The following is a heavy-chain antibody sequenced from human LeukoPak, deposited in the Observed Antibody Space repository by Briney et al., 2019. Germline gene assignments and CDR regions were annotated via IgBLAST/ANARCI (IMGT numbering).Heavy chain of an antibody. CDR1: GYTFTSYY. V-gene: IGHV1-46*01. J-gene: IGHJ6*03. D-gene: IGHD6-13*01. Sequence: ASVTVSCKASGYTFTSYYMHWVRQAPGQGLEWMGIINPSGGSTSYAQKFQGRVTMTRDTSTSTVYMELSSLRSEDTAVYYCARVLARSSWLYYYYYYMDVWGKGTTVTVSS. CDR2: INPSGGST. CDR3: ARVLARSSWLYYYYYYMDV.